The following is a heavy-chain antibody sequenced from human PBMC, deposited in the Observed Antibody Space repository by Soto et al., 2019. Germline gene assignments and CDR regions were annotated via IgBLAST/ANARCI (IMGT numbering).Heavy chain of an antibody. CDR2: INAGNGNT. J-gene: IGHJ3*02. D-gene: IGHD3-10*01. V-gene: IGHV1-3*01. CDR1: GYTFTSYA. CDR3: ARNLMVRAPGDAFDI. Sequence: ASVKVSCKASGYTFTSYAMHWVRQAPGQRLEWMGWINAGNGNTKYSQKFQGRVTITRDTSASTAYMELSSLRSEDTAVYYCARNLMVRAPGDAFDIWGQGTMVTVSS.